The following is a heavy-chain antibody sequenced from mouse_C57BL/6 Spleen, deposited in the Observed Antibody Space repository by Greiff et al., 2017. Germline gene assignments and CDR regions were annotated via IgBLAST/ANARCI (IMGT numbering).Heavy chain of an antibody. CDR2: INPSTGGT. Sequence: EVKVEESGPELVKPGASVKISCKASGYSFTGYYMNWVKQSPEKSLEWIGEINPSTGGTTYNQKFKAKATLTVDKSSSTAYMQLKSLTSEDSAVYYCARSNYGYYFDYWGQGTTLTVSS. D-gene: IGHD2-5*01. J-gene: IGHJ2*01. CDR3: ARSNYGYYFDY. V-gene: IGHV1-42*01. CDR1: GYSFTGYY.